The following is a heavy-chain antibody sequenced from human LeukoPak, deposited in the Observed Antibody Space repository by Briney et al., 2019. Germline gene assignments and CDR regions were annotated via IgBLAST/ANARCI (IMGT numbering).Heavy chain of an antibody. D-gene: IGHD3-9*01. J-gene: IGHJ4*02. CDR3: ARLEYDILTGYPYYFDY. CDR1: GGSISSYY. V-gene: IGHV4-59*08. CDR2: IYYSGST. Sequence: SETLSLTCTVSGGSISSYYWSWIRQPPGKGLEWIGYIYYSGSTNYNPSLKSRVTISVDTSKNQFSLKLSSVTAADTAVYYCARLEYDILTGYPYYFDYWGQGTLVTVYS.